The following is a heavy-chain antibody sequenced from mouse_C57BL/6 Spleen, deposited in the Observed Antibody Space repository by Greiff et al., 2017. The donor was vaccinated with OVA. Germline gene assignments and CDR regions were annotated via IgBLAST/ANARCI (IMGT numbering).Heavy chain of an antibody. CDR2: INPNNGGT. CDR1: GYTFTDYY. V-gene: IGHV1-26*01. Sequence: EVQLQQSGPELVKPGASVKISCKASGYTFTDYYMNWVKQSHGKSLEWIGDINPNNGGTSYNQKFKGKATLTVDKSSSTAYMELRSLTSEDSAVYYGARSDYYGSSYGYFDVWGTGTTVTVSS. D-gene: IGHD1-1*01. J-gene: IGHJ1*03. CDR3: ARSDYYGSSYGYFDV.